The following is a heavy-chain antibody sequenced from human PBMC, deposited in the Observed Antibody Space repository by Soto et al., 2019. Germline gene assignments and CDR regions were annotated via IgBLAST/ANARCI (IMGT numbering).Heavy chain of an antibody. D-gene: IGHD1-1*01. V-gene: IGHV4-30-4*01. Sequence: SETLSLTCAVFGGSFSGDYWSWIRQPPGKGLEWIGYLSYSGGTFYNPSPQRRVTMSVDTSKNQFSLRLTSVTAADTAIYYCARVPVKGTTTRSEYFQHWGQGTLVTVSS. CDR2: LSYSGGT. CDR3: ARVPVKGTTTRSEYFQH. J-gene: IGHJ1*01. CDR1: GGSFSGDY.